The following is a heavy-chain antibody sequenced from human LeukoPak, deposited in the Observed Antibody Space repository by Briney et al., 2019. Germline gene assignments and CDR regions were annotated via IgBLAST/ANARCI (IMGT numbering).Heavy chain of an antibody. V-gene: IGHV3-23*01. CDR2: ISGSGGST. Sequence: PGGSLRLSCAASGFTFSSYAMSWVRQAPEKGLEYVSVISGSGGSTHYRDSVKGRFTISRDNSKNTLYLQMNSLRVEDTAVYYCAKDGTTTITFDYWGQGTLVTVSS. J-gene: IGHJ4*02. CDR1: GFTFSSYA. D-gene: IGHD1-1*01. CDR3: AKDGTTTITFDY.